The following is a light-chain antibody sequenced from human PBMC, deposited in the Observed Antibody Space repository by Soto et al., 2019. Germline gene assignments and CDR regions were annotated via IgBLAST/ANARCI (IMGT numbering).Light chain of an antibody. V-gene: IGLV2-23*01. CDR2: EGS. Sequence: QSVLTQPASVSGSPGQSITISCTGTSSDVGRYNFVSWYQQHPGKAPKLIIYEGSKRPSGVSDRFSGSESGNTSSLTISGLQAEDEADYYCCSYESNSTLIFGGGTKLTVL. CDR1: SSDVGRYNF. J-gene: IGLJ2*01. CDR3: CSYESNSTLI.